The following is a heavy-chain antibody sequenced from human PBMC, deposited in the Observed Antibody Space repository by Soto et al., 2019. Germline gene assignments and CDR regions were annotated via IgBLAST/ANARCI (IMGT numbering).Heavy chain of an antibody. D-gene: IGHD1-26*01. CDR2: VTSNGGSI. CDR3: VKDVGSTITCYECSFAV. V-gene: IGHV3-64D*06. CDR1: GFAFSSHA. J-gene: IGHJ3*01. Sequence: EVQLVESGGGLVQPGGSLSLSCSASGFAFSSHAMHWVRQAPGKGLEYVAAVTSNGGSIYYADSVKGRFTISRDNSKNTLLLEMSNLRTEDTAVYYCVKDVGSTITCYECSFAVWCQGTMVTVSS.